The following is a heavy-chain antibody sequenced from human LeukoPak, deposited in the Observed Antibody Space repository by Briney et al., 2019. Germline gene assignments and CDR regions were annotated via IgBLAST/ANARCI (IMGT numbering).Heavy chain of an antibody. CDR2: IYSGGST. CDR3: ARDRHITMVRGAPEPYYFDY. CDR1: GFTVSSNY. D-gene: IGHD3-10*01. J-gene: IGHJ4*02. Sequence: PGGSLRLSCAASGFTVSSNYMSWVRQAPGKGLEWVSVIYSGGSTYYADSVKGRFTISRDNSKNTLYLQMNSLRAEDAAVYYCARDRHITMVRGAPEPYYFDYWGQGTLVTVSS. V-gene: IGHV3-66*01.